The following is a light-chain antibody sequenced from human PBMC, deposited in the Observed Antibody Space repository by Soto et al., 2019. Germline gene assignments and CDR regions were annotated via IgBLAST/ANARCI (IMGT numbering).Light chain of an antibody. Sequence: EIVMTQSPATLSVSPGERVTLSCRASQSVSKTLAWYQQKPGQAPRLLIYGASTRATGITARFSGSGSGTEFTITISSLQSEDFAVYYCQQYNNWTLTFGGGTKVEIK. CDR1: QSVSKT. CDR3: QQYNNWTLT. J-gene: IGKJ4*01. CDR2: GAS. V-gene: IGKV3-15*01.